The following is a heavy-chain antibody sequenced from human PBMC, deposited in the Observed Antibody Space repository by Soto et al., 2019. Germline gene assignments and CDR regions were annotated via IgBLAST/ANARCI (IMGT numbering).Heavy chain of an antibody. Sequence: SETLSLTCTVSGGSISSYYWSWIRQPPGKGLEWIGYIYYSGSTNYNPSLNSRVTISVDTSKNQFSLKLSSVTAADTAVYYCARGRHSGYDKGPFDYWGQGTLVTVSS. V-gene: IGHV4-59*01. CDR2: IYYSGST. CDR1: GGSISSYY. CDR3: ARGRHSGYDKGPFDY. J-gene: IGHJ4*02. D-gene: IGHD5-12*01.